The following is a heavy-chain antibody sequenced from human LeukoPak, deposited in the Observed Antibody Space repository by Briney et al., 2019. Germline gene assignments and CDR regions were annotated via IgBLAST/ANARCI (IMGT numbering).Heavy chain of an antibody. V-gene: IGHV1-24*01. CDR2: FDPEDGET. D-gene: IGHD1-26*01. J-gene: IGHJ5*02. CDR3: ATGRSAHCARALRSRDNWFDP. Sequence: ASVKVSCKVSGYTLTELSMHWVRQAPGKGLEWMGGFDPEDGETIYAQKFQGRVTMTEDTSTDTAYMELSSLRSEDTAVYYCATGRSAHCARALRSRDNWFDPWGQGTLVTVSS. CDR1: GYTLTELS.